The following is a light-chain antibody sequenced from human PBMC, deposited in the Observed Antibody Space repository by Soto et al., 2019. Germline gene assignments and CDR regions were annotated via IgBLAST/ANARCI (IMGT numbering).Light chain of an antibody. CDR2: GAS. J-gene: IGKJ1*01. V-gene: IGKV3-15*01. CDR1: QGIXSIY. Sequence: IGVTQCACTLSLSPGERATLSCRASQGIXSIYSAWYQQKPGQAPRLPXDGASTRATGSPARLSGSGSGTEFTLTISSLQSEDFAVYYCQQYKNGTWTFGQGTKVDIK. CDR3: QQYKNGTWT.